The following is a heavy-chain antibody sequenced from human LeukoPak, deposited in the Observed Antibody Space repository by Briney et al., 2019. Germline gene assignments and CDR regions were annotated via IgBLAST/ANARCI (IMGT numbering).Heavy chain of an antibody. CDR2: INPNSGGT. Sequence: ASVKVSCKASGYTFTGYYMHWVRQAPGQGLEWMGWINPNSGGTNYAQKLQGRVTMTTDTSTSTAYMELRSLRSDDTAVYYCARNIERVLRFLEWPYPEAPFDYWGQGTLVTVSS. CDR1: GYTFTGYY. J-gene: IGHJ4*02. V-gene: IGHV1-2*02. CDR3: ARNIERVLRFLEWPYPEAPFDY. D-gene: IGHD3-3*01.